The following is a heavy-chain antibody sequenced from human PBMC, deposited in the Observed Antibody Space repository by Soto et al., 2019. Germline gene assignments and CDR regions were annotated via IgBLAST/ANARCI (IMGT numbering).Heavy chain of an antibody. CDR3: AKEYPRDYYYMDV. CDR1: GFTFSSYA. V-gene: IGHV3-23*01. Sequence: GGSLRLSCAASGFTFSSYAMSWVRQAPGKGLEWVSTTSGSGGSTYYTDSVKGRFTISRDNSKNTLYLQMNSLRAEDTAVYYCAKEYPRDYYYMDVWGKGTTVTVSS. CDR2: TSGSGGST. J-gene: IGHJ6*03. D-gene: IGHD2-2*02.